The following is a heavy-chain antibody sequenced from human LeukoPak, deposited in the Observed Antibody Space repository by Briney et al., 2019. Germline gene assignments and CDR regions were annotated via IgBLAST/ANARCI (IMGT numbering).Heavy chain of an antibody. CDR1: GLIFSDYE. D-gene: IGHD2-15*01. CDR2: ITSSSSYI. Sequence: GGSLRLSCAASGLIFSDYEMNWVRRAPGKGLEWVSSITSSSSYIYYADSVKGRFTISRDNAKNSLYLQMNSLRAEDTAVYYCARDPSFRKVDYYYGMDVWGQGTTVTVSS. V-gene: IGHV3-21*01. CDR3: ARDPSFRKVDYYYGMDV. J-gene: IGHJ6*02.